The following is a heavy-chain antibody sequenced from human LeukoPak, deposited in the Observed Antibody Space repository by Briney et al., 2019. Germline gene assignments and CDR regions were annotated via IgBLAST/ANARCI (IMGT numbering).Heavy chain of an antibody. CDR1: GYSISSGYY. V-gene: IGHV4-61*01. D-gene: IGHD2-2*01. Sequence: SETLSLTCAVSGYSISSGYYWSWIRPPPGKGLEWIGYIYYSGSTNYNPSLKSRVTISVDTSKNQFSLKLSSVTAADTAVYYCARDPTYYQFQHWGQGTLVTVSS. CDR3: ARDPTYYQFQH. J-gene: IGHJ1*01. CDR2: IYYSGST.